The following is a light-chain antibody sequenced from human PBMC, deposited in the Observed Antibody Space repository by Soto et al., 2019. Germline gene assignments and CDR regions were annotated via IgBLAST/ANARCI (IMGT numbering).Light chain of an antibody. V-gene: IGLV2-23*03. CDR1: SSDVGSYNL. CDR3: CSYAGSSTFEVV. J-gene: IGLJ2*01. Sequence: QSVLTQPASVSGSPGQSITISCTGTSSDVGSYNLVSWYQQHPGKAPKLMIYEGSKRPSGVSNRFSGSKSGNTASLTISGLQAEDEADYYCCSYAGSSTFEVVFGGRTKLTVL. CDR2: EGS.